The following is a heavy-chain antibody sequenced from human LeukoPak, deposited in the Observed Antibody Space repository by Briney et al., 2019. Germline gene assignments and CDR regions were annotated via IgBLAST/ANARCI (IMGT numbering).Heavy chain of an antibody. CDR3: AKEGEPYHYGSGSTPAPFEN. CDR1: GFSFRNYA. CDR2: VTRGGTT. V-gene: IGHV3-23*01. D-gene: IGHD3-10*01. Sequence: GGSLRLSCAASGFSFRNYAMSWVRQAPGKGLEWASGVTRGGTTHYADSVKGRFTISRDISRDTSENTLYLQMNSLRAEDTAVYYCAKEGEPYHYGSGSTPAPFENWGQGTLVTVSS. J-gene: IGHJ4*02.